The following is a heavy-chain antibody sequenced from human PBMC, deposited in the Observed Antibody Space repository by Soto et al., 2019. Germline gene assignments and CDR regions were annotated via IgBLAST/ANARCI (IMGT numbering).Heavy chain of an antibody. Sequence: GSLRLSCAASGFSFSTYSMAWVRQTPGKGLAWVSGLSGGGSNTFYADSVQGRFTISVDNSKNTVYLQMNSLRVEDTAVYYCARWDGYGDVWGQGTLVTVS. CDR1: GFSFSTYS. CDR3: ARWDGYGDV. V-gene: IGHV3-23*01. J-gene: IGHJ4*02. D-gene: IGHD4-17*01. CDR2: LSGGGSNT.